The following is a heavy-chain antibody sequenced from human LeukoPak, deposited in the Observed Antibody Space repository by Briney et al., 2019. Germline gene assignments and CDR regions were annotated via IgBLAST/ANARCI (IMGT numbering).Heavy chain of an antibody. CDR1: GYTFTFYY. CDR2: ISPNSGAT. J-gene: IGHJ4*02. CDR3: ARDLCGWGSDYFDY. Sequence: ASVNVSCKASGYTFTFYYVHWVRLVPGQGLEWMGRISPNSGATNYAKTVPGRVTMARDTSINTASLEMSSLRSDATAAYCCARDLCGWGSDYFDYWGEGTLVTVSS. V-gene: IGHV1-2*06. D-gene: IGHD6-19*01.